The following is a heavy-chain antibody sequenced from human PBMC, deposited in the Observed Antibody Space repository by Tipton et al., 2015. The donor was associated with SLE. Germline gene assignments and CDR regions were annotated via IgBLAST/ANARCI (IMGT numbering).Heavy chain of an antibody. J-gene: IGHJ3*02. V-gene: IGHV5-10-1*01. CDR3: ARHFLVTDAFDI. CDR2: IDPSDSYT. D-gene: IGHD2-21*02. Sequence: QLVQSGAEVKKPGESLKISCKGSGYSFTNYWIGWVRQMPGKGLEWMGRIDPSDSYTNYSPSFQGHVTISADKSISTAYLQWSSLKASDTAMYYCARHFLVTDAFDIWGQGTMVSVSS. CDR1: GYSFTNYW.